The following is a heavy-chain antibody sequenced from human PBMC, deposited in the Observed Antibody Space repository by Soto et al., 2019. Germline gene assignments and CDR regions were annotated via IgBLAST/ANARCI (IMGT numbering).Heavy chain of an antibody. CDR2: INPNSGGT. Sequence: GASVKVSCKASGYTFTGYYMHWVRQAPGQGLEWMGWINPNSGGTNYAQKFQGWVTMTRDTSISTAYMELSRLRSDDTAVYYCARAYIVVVPAASRSHYYYYGMDVWGQGTTVIVSS. D-gene: IGHD2-2*01. CDR1: GYTFTGYY. V-gene: IGHV1-2*04. J-gene: IGHJ6*02. CDR3: ARAYIVVVPAASRSHYYYYGMDV.